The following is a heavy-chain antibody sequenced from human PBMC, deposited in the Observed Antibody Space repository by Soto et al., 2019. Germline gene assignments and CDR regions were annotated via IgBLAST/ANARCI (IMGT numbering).Heavy chain of an antibody. Sequence: KESGPTLVKPTQTLTLTCTFSGLSLSTSGVGVGWIRQPPGKALEWLALIYWDDDKRYSPSLKSRLTITKDTSKNQVVLIMTNMDPVDTATYYCAHGMTDGAGMDVWGQGTTVTVSS. CDR3: AHGMTDGAGMDV. V-gene: IGHV2-5*02. J-gene: IGHJ6*02. CDR1: GLSLSTSGVG. CDR2: IYWDDDK. D-gene: IGHD1-20*01.